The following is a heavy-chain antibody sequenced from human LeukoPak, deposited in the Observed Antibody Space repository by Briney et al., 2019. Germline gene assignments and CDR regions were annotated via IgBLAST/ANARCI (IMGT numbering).Heavy chain of an antibody. V-gene: IGHV1-8*01. Sequence: PGASVKVSCKASGYTFTSYDINWVRQATGQGLEWMGWMNSNSGNTGYAQKFQGRVTMTRNTSISTAYMELSSLRSEDTAVYYCARVGYYGSGSYYNVQRGDVVDYWGQGTLVTVSS. CDR3: ARVGYYGSGSYYNVQRGDVVDY. CDR2: MNSNSGNT. CDR1: GYTFTSYD. J-gene: IGHJ4*02. D-gene: IGHD3-10*01.